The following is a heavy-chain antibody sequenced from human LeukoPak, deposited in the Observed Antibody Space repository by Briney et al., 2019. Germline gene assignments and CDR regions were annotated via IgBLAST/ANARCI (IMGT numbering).Heavy chain of an antibody. CDR1: GFTFSSYA. Sequence: GGSLRLSCAASGFTFSSYAMHWVRQAPGKGLEWVAVISYDGSNKYYADSVKGRFTISRDNSKNTLYLQMNSRRAEDTAVYYCARVAYSSSSHYFDYWGQGTLVTVSS. D-gene: IGHD6-6*01. J-gene: IGHJ4*02. CDR2: ISYDGSNK. V-gene: IGHV3-30*01. CDR3: ARVAYSSSSHYFDY.